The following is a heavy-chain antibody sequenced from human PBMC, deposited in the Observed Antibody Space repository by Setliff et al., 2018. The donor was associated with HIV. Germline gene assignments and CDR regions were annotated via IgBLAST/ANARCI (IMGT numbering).Heavy chain of an antibody. J-gene: IGHJ4*02. V-gene: IGHV1-69*10. CDR2: IIPILGIA. D-gene: IGHD3-22*01. CDR3: ARDYYDSSGYIFFPGLPDY. CDR1: GGTFSSYA. Sequence: PVKVSCKASGGTFSSYAISWVRQAPGQGLEWMGGIIPILGIANYAQKFQGRVTITADKSTSTAYMELSSLRSEDTAVYYCARDYYDSSGYIFFPGLPDYWGQGTLVTVSS.